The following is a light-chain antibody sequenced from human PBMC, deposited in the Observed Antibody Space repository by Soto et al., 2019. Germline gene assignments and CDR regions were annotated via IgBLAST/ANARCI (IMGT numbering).Light chain of an antibody. J-gene: IGLJ3*02. CDR2: YDS. CDR1: NIGSKS. V-gene: IGLV3-21*04. Sequence: SYELTQPPSVSVAPGKTARITCGGNNIGSKSVHWYQQKPGQAPVLVIYYDSDRPSGIPERFSGSNSGNTATLTISRVEAEDEADYYCQVWDSSSDHWVFGGGTKRTVL. CDR3: QVWDSSSDHWV.